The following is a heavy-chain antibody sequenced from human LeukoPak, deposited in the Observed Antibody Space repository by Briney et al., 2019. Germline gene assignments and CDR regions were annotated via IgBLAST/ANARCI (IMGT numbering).Heavy chain of an antibody. CDR1: GFTFSSYA. CDR3: ARDRIAAAGIYYFDY. CDR2: IYSGGST. V-gene: IGHV3-66*01. Sequence: GRSLRLSCAASGFTFSSYAMHWVRQAPGKGLEWVSVIYSGGSTYYADSVKGRFTISRDNSKNTLYLQMNSLRAEDTAVYYCARDRIAAAGIYYFDYWGQGTLVTVSS. J-gene: IGHJ4*02. D-gene: IGHD6-13*01.